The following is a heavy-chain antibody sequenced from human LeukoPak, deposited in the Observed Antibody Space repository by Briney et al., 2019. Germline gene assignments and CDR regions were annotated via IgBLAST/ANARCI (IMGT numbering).Heavy chain of an antibody. CDR1: GFAVNSNY. Sequence: GGSLRLSCAASGFAVNSNYMSWVRQAPGKGLEWVSVIYSAGTTFYADSVKGRLSISRDNSKNTLYLQMSSLRPEDTAVYHCVKDRPGSYAFDIWGQGTMVTVSS. J-gene: IGHJ3*02. CDR2: IYSAGTT. V-gene: IGHV3-66*01. CDR3: VKDRPGSYAFDI. D-gene: IGHD3-10*01.